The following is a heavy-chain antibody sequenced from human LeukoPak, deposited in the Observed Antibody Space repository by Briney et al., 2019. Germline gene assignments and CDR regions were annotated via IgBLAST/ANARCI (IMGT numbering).Heavy chain of an antibody. V-gene: IGHV3-9*01. J-gene: IGHJ4*02. CDR2: ISWNSGSI. D-gene: IGHD5-24*01. Sequence: GGSLRLSCAASGFTFDDYAMHWVRQAPGKGLAWVSGISWNSGSIGYADSVKGRFTISRDNAKNSLYLQMDSLRTEGTALYYCARGRDGYNSGAPLDYWGQGTLVTVSS. CDR1: GFTFDDYA. CDR3: ARGRDGYNSGAPLDY.